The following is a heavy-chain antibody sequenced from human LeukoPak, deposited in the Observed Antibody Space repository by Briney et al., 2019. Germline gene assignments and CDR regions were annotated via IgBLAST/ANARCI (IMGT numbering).Heavy chain of an antibody. Sequence: GGSLRLSCAASGFTFSSYWMSWVRQAPGKGLEWVGRIKPKTDGETTEYAAPVKGRFSISRDDSKNMLYLQMNSLKTEDTAVYYCITPLPYSAQGGQGTLVTVSS. D-gene: IGHD2-21*01. CDR3: ITPLPYSAQ. V-gene: IGHV3-15*01. CDR1: GFTFSSYW. J-gene: IGHJ4*02. CDR2: IKPKTDGETT.